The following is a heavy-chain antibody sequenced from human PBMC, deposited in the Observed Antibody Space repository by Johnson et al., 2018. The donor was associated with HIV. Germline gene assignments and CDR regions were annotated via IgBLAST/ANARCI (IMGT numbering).Heavy chain of an antibody. D-gene: IGHD3-22*01. Sequence: VQLVESGGGVVRPGGSLRLSCVASRFTFDNYGMNWVRQAPGKGLEWVSGINWNGGSTGYADSVKGRFTISRDNTENSLYLQMNSLRAEDTALYYCARATHYSDSSAWGQGTMVTVSS. J-gene: IGHJ3*01. V-gene: IGHV3-20*04. CDR3: ARATHYSDSSA. CDR2: INWNGGST. CDR1: RFTFDNYG.